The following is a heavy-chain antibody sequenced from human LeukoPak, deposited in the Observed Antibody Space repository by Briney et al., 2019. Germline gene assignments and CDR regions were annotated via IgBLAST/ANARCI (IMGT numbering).Heavy chain of an antibody. CDR1: GFTFSSYN. J-gene: IGHJ4*02. Sequence: KPGGSLRLSCAASGFTFSSYNINWVRQAPGKGLEWVSYISSSSSNIYYADSVKGRFTISRDNAKNSLYLQMNSLSTEDTAVYYCARIIGGRGGFDYWGQGTLVTVSS. V-gene: IGHV3-21*01. CDR2: ISSSSSNI. CDR3: ARIIGGRGGFDY. D-gene: IGHD2-15*01.